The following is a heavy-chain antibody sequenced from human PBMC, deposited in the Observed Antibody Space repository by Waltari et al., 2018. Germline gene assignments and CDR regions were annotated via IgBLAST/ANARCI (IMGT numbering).Heavy chain of an antibody. Sequence: GGRVGGAPAKGLEWIGQVHRTGKTNYNPSFEGRSMISLDTSINEVSLKVFSATAADTAVYYCARDRGRGLYLDSWGQGTLVTVSP. J-gene: IGHJ4*02. CDR2: VHRTGKT. V-gene: IGHV4-4*02. CDR3: ARDRGRGLYLDS. D-gene: IGHD2-15*01.